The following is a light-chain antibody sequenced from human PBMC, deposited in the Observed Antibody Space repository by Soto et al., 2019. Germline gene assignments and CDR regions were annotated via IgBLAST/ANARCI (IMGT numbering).Light chain of an antibody. V-gene: IGKV3-20*01. Sequence: EIVLTQSPGTLSLSPGERATLSCRASQSVSSSYLAWYQQKPGQAPRLLIYGASGRATGIPDRFSGSGSGTAFTLTISRLEPEDFAVYYCQQYDSSPSFTFGPGTKVDIK. CDR3: QQYDSSPSFT. CDR1: QSVSSSY. J-gene: IGKJ3*01. CDR2: GAS.